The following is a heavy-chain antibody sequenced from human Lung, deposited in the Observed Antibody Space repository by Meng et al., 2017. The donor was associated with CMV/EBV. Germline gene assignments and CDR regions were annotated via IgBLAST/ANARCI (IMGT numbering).Heavy chain of an antibody. J-gene: IGHJ5*02. CDR3: SPGGAFGP. Sequence: LACVVSGFSGAYGGMRWGRQAAGEGLGWVGSNKGKTSGETIDYNACVKDRFTISRDESENTVYLQMDDLRTKDTAVYYCSPGGAFGPWGQGNLVTVSS. CDR2: NKGKTSGETI. D-gene: IGHD3-16*01. CDR1: GFSGAYGG. V-gene: IGHV3-15*01.